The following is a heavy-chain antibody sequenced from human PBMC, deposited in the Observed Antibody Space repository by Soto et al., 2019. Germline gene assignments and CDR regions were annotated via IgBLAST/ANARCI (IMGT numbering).Heavy chain of an antibody. V-gene: IGHV3-48*01. CDR1: GFTFSSYS. CDR2: ISSSSSTI. CDR3: ARDPQYYDILTGYYKTPYFDY. D-gene: IGHD3-9*01. J-gene: IGHJ4*02. Sequence: PGGSLRLSCAASGFTFSSYSMNWVRQAPGKGLEWVSHISSSSSTIYYADSVKGRFTISRDNAKNSLYLQMNSLRAEDTAVYYCARDPQYYDILTGYYKTPYFDYWGQGTLVTVSS.